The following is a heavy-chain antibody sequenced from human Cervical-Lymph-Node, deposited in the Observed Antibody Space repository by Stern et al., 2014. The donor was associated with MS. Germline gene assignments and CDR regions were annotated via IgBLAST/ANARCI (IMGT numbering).Heavy chain of an antibody. CDR1: GFTFSDSY. D-gene: IGHD5-12*01. CDR2: ISSSGDTI. J-gene: IGHJ3*02. CDR3: VRGWEPRQDGPSGHDYDAFDI. V-gene: IGHV3-11*01. Sequence: QVQLVESGGGLVKPGGSLRLSCAASGFTFSDSYMTWIRLTPGKGLAWDSYISSSGDTIKYAESVKGRFTVSRDNAKNSLSLQMSSLRVEDTAVYYCVRGWEPRQDGPSGHDYDAFDIWGQGTMVTVSS.